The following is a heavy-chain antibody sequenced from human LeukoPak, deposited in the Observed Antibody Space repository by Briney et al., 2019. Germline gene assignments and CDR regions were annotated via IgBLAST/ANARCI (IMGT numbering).Heavy chain of an antibody. J-gene: IGHJ6*02. CDR1: GFTFSSYA. D-gene: IGHD6-13*01. CDR3: AKDQTGQLVWSSPNMDV. CDR2: ISYDGSNK. V-gene: IGHV3-30*04. Sequence: GRSLRLSCAASGFTFSSYAMHWVRQAPGKGLEWVAVISYDGSNKYYADSVKGRFTISRDNSKNTLYLQMNSLRAEDTAVYYCAKDQTGQLVWSSPNMDVWGQGTTVTVSS.